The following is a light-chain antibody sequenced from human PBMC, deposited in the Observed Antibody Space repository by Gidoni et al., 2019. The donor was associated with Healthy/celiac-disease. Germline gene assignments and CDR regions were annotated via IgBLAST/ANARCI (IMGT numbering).Light chain of an antibody. Sequence: IQMTQSPSSLSASVGDRVTITCRASQSISSYLNWYQQKPGKAPKLLIYAASSLQSGVPSRFSSSGSGTDFTLTISSLQPEDFATYYCQQSYSTVALTFGGGTKVEIK. J-gene: IGKJ4*01. CDR1: QSISSY. CDR2: AAS. V-gene: IGKV1-39*01. CDR3: QQSYSTVALT.